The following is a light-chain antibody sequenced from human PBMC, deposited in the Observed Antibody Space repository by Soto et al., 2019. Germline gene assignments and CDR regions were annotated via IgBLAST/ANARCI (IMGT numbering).Light chain of an antibody. Sequence: DIQMTQSPSSLSASVGDRVTITCRASQIISRYLSWYQQKPGKIPKLLIYRISELQSGVPSRFSGSGSGTDFTLTIRSLQPEDFATYYCQQSHGTFGQGTKVEIK. CDR2: RIS. CDR1: QIISRY. V-gene: IGKV1-39*01. CDR3: QQSHGT. J-gene: IGKJ1*01.